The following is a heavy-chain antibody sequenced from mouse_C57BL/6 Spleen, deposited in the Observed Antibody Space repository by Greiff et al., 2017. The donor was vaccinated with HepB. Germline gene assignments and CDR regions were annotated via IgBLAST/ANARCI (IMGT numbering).Heavy chain of an antibody. CDR1: GYAFSSYW. CDR3: ARSLAGAMDY. V-gene: IGHV1-80*01. Sequence: VQLQQSGAELVKPGASVKISCKASGYAFSSYWMNWVKQRPGKGLERIGQIYPGDGDTNYNGKFKGKATLTAEKSSSTAYMQLSSRTSEDSAVYFCARSLAGAMDYWGQGTSVNVSS. D-gene: IGHD6-1*01. CDR2: IYPGDGDT. J-gene: IGHJ4*01.